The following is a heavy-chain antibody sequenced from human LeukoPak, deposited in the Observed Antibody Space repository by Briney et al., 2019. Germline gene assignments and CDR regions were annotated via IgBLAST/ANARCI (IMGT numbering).Heavy chain of an antibody. CDR1: GYSFTSYW. V-gene: IGHV5-51*01. Sequence: GESLKISCKGSGYSFTSYWIGWVRQMPGKGLEWMGIIYPGDSDTRYSPSFQGQVTISADKSISTAYLQWSSLKASDTAMYYCARPAKGYCSSTSCYEGFYFDYWGQGTLVTVSS. J-gene: IGHJ4*02. CDR3: ARPAKGYCSSTSCYEGFYFDY. CDR2: IYPGDSDT. D-gene: IGHD2-2*01.